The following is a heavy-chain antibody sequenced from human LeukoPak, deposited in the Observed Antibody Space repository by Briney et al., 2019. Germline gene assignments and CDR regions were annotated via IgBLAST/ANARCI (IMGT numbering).Heavy chain of an antibody. CDR3: ARDTSGGWLDY. V-gene: IGHV4-59*11. Sequence: SETLSLTCTVSGGSISSHYWSWIRQPPGKGLEWIGYIYYSGSTNYNPSLKSRVTISVDTSKNQFSLKLSSVTAADTAVYYCARDTSGGWLDYWGQGTLVTVSS. D-gene: IGHD6-19*01. CDR1: GGSISSHY. J-gene: IGHJ4*02. CDR2: IYYSGST.